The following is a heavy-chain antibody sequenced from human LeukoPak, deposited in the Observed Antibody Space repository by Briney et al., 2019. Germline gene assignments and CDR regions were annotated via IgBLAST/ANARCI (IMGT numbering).Heavy chain of an antibody. Sequence: SETLPLTCTVSGGSISSYYWSWIRQPAGKGLEWIGRIYTSGSTNYNPSLKSRVTMSVDTSKNQFSLKLSSVTAADTAVYYCARDLVAGTGYYYGMDVWGQGTTVTVSS. J-gene: IGHJ6*02. V-gene: IGHV4-4*07. D-gene: IGHD6-19*01. CDR3: ARDLVAGTGYYYGMDV. CDR1: GGSISSYY. CDR2: IYTSGST.